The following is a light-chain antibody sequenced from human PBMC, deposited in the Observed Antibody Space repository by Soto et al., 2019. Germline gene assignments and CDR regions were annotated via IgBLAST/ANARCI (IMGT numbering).Light chain of an antibody. CDR3: QQYYSNRWT. CDR2: WAS. CDR1: ESVLYSSNNKNY. J-gene: IGKJ1*01. Sequence: DIVMTQSPDSLAVSLGERATINCKSSESVLYSSNNKNYLAWYQQKPGQPPKLLIYWASTRESGVPDRFSGSGSGTDFTLTISSLQAEDVAVYYCQQYYSNRWTFGQGTKVDIK. V-gene: IGKV4-1*01.